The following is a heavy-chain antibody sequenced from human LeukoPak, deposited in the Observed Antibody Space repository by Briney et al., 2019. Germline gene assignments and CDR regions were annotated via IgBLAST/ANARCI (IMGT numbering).Heavy chain of an antibody. J-gene: IGHJ4*02. CDR3: AKGGSSYSEMDY. CDR1: GFIFSSYW. CDR2: ISSSSSYI. V-gene: IGHV3-21*04. D-gene: IGHD4-11*01. Sequence: GGSLRLSCAASGFIFSSYWMSWVRQAPGKGLEWVSSISSSSSYIYYADSVKGRFTISRDNAKNSLYLQMNSLRADDTAVYYCAKGGSSYSEMDYWGQGTLVTVSS.